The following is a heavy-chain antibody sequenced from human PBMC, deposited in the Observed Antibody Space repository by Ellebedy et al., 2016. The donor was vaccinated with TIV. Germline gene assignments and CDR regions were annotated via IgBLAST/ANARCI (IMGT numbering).Heavy chain of an antibody. CDR2: INPSGGST. Sequence: ASVKVSGKASGYTFINYDITWVRQAPGQGLEWMGIINPSGGSTSYAQKFQGRVTMTEDTSTDTTYMELSSLRSEDTAVYYCATDSPVVGASYAEYFLHWGQGTLVTVSS. V-gene: IGHV1-46*01. J-gene: IGHJ1*01. CDR3: ATDSPVVGASYAEYFLH. CDR1: GYTFINYD. D-gene: IGHD1-26*01.